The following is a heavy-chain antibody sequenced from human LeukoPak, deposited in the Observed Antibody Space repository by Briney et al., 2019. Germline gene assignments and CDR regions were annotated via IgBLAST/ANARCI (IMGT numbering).Heavy chain of an antibody. V-gene: IGHV3-53*01. J-gene: IGHJ4*02. Sequence: PGGSLRLSCAAPGFTVSSNYMTWVRQAPGKGLEWVSIIYRGGSTYYSDSVKGRFTISRDDSRNTLFLQMNSLRAEDTALYYCARGSGSGVFDYWGQGTLVTVSS. CDR1: GFTVSSNY. CDR2: IYRGGST. D-gene: IGHD2-15*01. CDR3: ARGSGSGVFDY.